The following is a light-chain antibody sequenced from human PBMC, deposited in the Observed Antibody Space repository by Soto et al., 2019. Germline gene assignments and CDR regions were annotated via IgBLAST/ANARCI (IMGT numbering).Light chain of an antibody. Sequence: DIQMTQSPSSLSASLGDRVTITCRASQGISVFLSWFQQRPGTPPQLLIYGASNLKSGAPSRFSGSGSGTDFTLTISSVEPEDVATYYCQQSDSIPYTFGQGTTVDIK. CDR3: QQSDSIPYT. CDR2: GAS. CDR1: QGISVF. V-gene: IGKV1-39*01. J-gene: IGKJ2*01.